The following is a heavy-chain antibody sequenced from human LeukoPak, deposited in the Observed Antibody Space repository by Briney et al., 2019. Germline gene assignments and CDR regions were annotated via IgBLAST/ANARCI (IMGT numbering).Heavy chain of an antibody. CDR3: TGERVESGLDI. Sequence: PGGSLRLSCAASGFTFSNYWMHWVRQAPGKGLEWVANINQDGSTEQYVGSLKARFTIFRDNAKNSLYLQMNSLRVDDTAVYYCTGERVESGLDIWGQGTLVTVSS. V-gene: IGHV3-7*01. D-gene: IGHD2-15*01. CDR2: INQDGSTE. J-gene: IGHJ3*02. CDR1: GFTFSNYW.